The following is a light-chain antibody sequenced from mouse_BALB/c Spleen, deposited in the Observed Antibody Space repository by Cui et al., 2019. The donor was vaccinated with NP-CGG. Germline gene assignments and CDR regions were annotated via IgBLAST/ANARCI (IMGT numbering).Light chain of an antibody. CDR1: TGAVTTSNY. CDR2: GTN. V-gene: IGLV1*01. Sequence: QGVVTQEFAPHTFPGETVTLTCRSSTGAVTTSNYANWVQEKPDHLFTGLIGGTNNRAPGVPARFSGSLIGDKAALTITGAQTEDEAIYFCVLWYSNHWVFGGGTKLTVL. CDR3: VLWYSNHWV. J-gene: IGLJ1*01.